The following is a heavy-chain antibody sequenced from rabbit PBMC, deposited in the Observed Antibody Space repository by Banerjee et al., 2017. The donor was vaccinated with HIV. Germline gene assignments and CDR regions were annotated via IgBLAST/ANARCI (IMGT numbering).Heavy chain of an antibody. CDR2: IYTGSLDST. J-gene: IGHJ4*01. V-gene: IGHV1S40*01. CDR3: ARYPAVYSDYGYAFNF. Sequence: WVRQAPGKGLEWIGCIYTGSLDSTYYASWAKGRFTISKTSSTTVTLQMTSLTAADTATYFCARYPAVYSDYGYAFNFRGPGTLVTVS. D-gene: IGHD6-1*01.